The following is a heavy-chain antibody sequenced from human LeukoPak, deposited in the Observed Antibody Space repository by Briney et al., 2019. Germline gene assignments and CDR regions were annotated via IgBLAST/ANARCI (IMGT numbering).Heavy chain of an antibody. CDR3: ARDVPGGRNDY. D-gene: IGHD3-16*01. Sequence: PSETLSLTCTVSGASVSGDPYYWGWIRQPPGEGLEWIGSIYHSGSTYYNPSLKSRVTISVDTSKNQFSLKLTSVTAADTAVYYCARDVPGGRNDYWGQGTLVTVSS. J-gene: IGHJ4*02. V-gene: IGHV4-39*07. CDR2: IYHSGST. CDR1: GASVSGDPYY.